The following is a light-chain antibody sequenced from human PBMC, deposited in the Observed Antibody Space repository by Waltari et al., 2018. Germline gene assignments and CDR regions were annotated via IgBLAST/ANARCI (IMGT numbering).Light chain of an antibody. CDR3: LQAHRLPLT. V-gene: IGKV1-12*01. CDR1: QNIGTW. CDR2: SAS. J-gene: IGKJ4*01. Sequence: DIQMTQSPSSLSASVGDRVTITCRATQNIGTWLAWYQQKPGKAPELLIYSASTLQSGVPSRFSGSGSGTDFTLTITSLQPEDFATYFCLQAHRLPLTFGGGTKVGI.